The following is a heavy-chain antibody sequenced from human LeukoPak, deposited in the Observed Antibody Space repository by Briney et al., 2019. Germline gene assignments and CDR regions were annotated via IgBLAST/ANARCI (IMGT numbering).Heavy chain of an antibody. CDR1: GGTFSSYA. D-gene: IGHD3-22*01. CDR2: IIPMYDTA. J-gene: IGHJ4*02. Sequence: SVKVSCKASGGTFSSYALSWVRQAPGRGLECMGRIIPMYDTADYTQRFQGRVTFTADKSRGTAFMELSSLRSEDTATYYCARDYDTSGPQKNYFDFWGQGTLVTVSS. V-gene: IGHV1-69*06. CDR3: ARDYDTSGPQKNYFDF.